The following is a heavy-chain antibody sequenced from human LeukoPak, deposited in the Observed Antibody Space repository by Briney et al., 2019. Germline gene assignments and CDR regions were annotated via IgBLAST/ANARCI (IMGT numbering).Heavy chain of an antibody. CDR2: IKTDGRTT. J-gene: IGHJ4*02. CDR3: ARSNQADDY. CDR1: GMTFSNHW. Sequence: GGSLRLSCAASGMTFSNHWMHWVRQAPGKGLAWVSLIKTDGRTTTYADSVKGRFTISRDDAKNTLYLQMDSLRAEDTGVYYCARSNQADDYWGQGTLVTVSS. V-gene: IGHV3-74*01. D-gene: IGHD1-14*01.